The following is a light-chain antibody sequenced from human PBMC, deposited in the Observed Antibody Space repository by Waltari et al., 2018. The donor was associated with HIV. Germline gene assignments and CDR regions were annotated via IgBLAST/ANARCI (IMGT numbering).Light chain of an antibody. CDR3: SSYTSSSTWV. CDR2: EVS. V-gene: IGLV2-14*01. CDR1: SSDVGGYNY. J-gene: IGLJ3*02. Sequence: CTGTSSDVGGYNYVSWYQQHPGKAPKLMIYEVSNRPSGVSNRFSGSKSGNTASLTISGLQAEDEADYYCSSYTSSSTWVFGGGTKLTVL.